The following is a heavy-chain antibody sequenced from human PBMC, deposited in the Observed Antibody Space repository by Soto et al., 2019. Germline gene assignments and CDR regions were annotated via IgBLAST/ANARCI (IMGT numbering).Heavy chain of an antibody. Sequence: DVQLVESGGGLVRPGGSLRLSCTASGFTFSAYSMSWVRQAPGKGLEWVSSIPHSGTYVYYADSVKGRFTISRDSASNSLFLQMTSLRAEDTAVYHCARARGNDWYSDYWGQGTLVTVSS. CDR3: ARARGNDWYSDY. V-gene: IGHV3-21*01. J-gene: IGHJ4*02. CDR1: GFTFSAYS. D-gene: IGHD5-12*01. CDR2: IPHSGTYV.